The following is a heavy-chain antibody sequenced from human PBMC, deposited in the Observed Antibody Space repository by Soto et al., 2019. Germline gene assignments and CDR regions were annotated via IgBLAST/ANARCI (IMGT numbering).Heavy chain of an antibody. CDR2: IYYSGST. D-gene: IGHD3-3*01. J-gene: IGHJ5*02. Sequence: SETLSLTCTVSGGSISSYYWSWIRQPPGKGLEWIGYIYYSGSTNYNPSLKSRVTISVDTSKNQFSLKLSSVTAADTAVYYCARAVKDYDFWSGYSNWFDPWGQGALVTVSS. CDR3: ARAVKDYDFWSGYSNWFDP. CDR1: GGSISSYY. V-gene: IGHV4-59*01.